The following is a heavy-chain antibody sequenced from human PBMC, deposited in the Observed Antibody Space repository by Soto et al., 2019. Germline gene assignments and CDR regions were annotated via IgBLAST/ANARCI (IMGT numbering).Heavy chain of an antibody. Sequence: ASVKVSCKASGYTFTSYGISWVRQAPGQGLEWMGWISAYNGNTNYAQKLQGRVTMTTDTSTSTAYMELRSLRSDDTAVYYCARGGSTLDIVLVPAANWFDPWGQGTLVTVSS. CDR1: GYTFTSYG. CDR3: ARGGSTLDIVLVPAANWFDP. CDR2: ISAYNGNT. J-gene: IGHJ5*02. D-gene: IGHD2-2*01. V-gene: IGHV1-18*01.